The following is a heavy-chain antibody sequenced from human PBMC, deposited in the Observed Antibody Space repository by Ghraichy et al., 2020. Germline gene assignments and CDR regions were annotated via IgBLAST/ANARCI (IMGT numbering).Heavy chain of an antibody. CDR1: EFTFSSYA. Sequence: GGSLRLSCAASEFTFSSYAMNWVRQAPGKGLEWVSVISGNGDSTYYADSVKGRFTISRDNSKNTLYLQMNSLRVEDTAVYYCAKSQGDDFWTGYLYFDFWGQGTLVTISS. J-gene: IGHJ4*02. D-gene: IGHD3/OR15-3a*01. CDR3: AKSQGDDFWTGYLYFDF. CDR2: ISGNGDST. V-gene: IGHV3-23*01.